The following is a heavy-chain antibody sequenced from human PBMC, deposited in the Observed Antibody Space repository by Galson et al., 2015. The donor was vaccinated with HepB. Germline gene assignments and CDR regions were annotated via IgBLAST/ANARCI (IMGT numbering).Heavy chain of an antibody. Sequence: SLRLSCAASGFTFSSYGMHWVRQAPGKGLEWVAFIRYDGSNKYYADSVKGRFTISRDNSKNTLYLQMNSLRAEDTAVYYCAKVIVLYSSSWYLPEDAFDIWGQGTMVTVSS. V-gene: IGHV3-30*02. J-gene: IGHJ3*02. CDR2: IRYDGSNK. CDR1: GFTFSSYG. CDR3: AKVIVLYSSSWYLPEDAFDI. D-gene: IGHD6-13*01.